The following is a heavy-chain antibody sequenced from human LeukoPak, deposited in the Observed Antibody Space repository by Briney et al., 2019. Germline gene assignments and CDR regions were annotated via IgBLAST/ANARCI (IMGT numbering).Heavy chain of an antibody. CDR3: ARDRSGSSWFLDY. CDR1: GGSISSYY. V-gene: IGHV4-59*01. D-gene: IGHD6-13*01. CDR2: IYYSGST. J-gene: IGHJ4*02. Sequence: SETLSLTCTVSGGSISSYYWSWIRQPPGQGLEWIGYIYYSGSTNYNPSLKSRVTISVHTSKNQFSLKLSSVTAADTAVYYCARDRSGSSWFLDYWGQGTLVTVSS.